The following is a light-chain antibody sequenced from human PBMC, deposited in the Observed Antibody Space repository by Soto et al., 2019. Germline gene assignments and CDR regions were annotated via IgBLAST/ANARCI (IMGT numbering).Light chain of an antibody. Sequence: EIVLTQSPGTLSLSPGERATLSCRASQSVSATYLAWYQQKPGQAPRLLIYGASNRATGIPDRFTGSGSGTDFTLTIGSLQSEDFAVYYCQQYSKWPLTFGGGTKVESK. J-gene: IGKJ4*01. CDR3: QQYSKWPLT. CDR2: GAS. V-gene: IGKV3-20*01. CDR1: QSVSATY.